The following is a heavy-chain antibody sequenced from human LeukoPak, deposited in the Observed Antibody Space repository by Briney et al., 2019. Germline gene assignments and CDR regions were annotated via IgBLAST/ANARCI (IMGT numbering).Heavy chain of an antibody. J-gene: IGHJ5*02. D-gene: IGHD2-2*01. Sequence: GASVKVSCKVSGYTLTELSMHWVRQAPGKGLEWMGGFDPEDGETIYAQKFQGRVTMTEDTSTDTAYMELSSLRSEDTAVYYCATVENCSSTSCYRAYGWFDRWGQGTLVTVSS. V-gene: IGHV1-24*01. CDR3: ATVENCSSTSCYRAYGWFDR. CDR1: GYTLTELS. CDR2: FDPEDGET.